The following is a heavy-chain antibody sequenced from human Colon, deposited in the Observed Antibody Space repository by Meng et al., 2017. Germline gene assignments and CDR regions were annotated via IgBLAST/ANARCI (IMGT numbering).Heavy chain of an antibody. CDR3: ARGRGSYSSIDF. V-gene: IGHV4-61*03. D-gene: IGHD1-26*01. CDR1: GGSVSSPSYY. Sequence: QGQLQGSGARLVSPSATLSLTCTLSGGSVSSPSYYWSWIRQTPGKGLEWIGYVYYTGSANYNPSLKSRVTISVDTSKNHFSLNLTSVTAADTAVYYCARGRGSYSSIDFWGQGTLVTVSS. J-gene: IGHJ4*02. CDR2: VYYTGSA.